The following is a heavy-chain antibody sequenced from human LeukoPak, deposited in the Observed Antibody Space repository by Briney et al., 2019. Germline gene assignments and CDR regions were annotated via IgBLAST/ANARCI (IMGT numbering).Heavy chain of an antibody. CDR3: AREGRWLQLVYFDY. CDR1: GFSFSTYW. CDR2: IKEDGSQK. D-gene: IGHD5-24*01. Sequence: GGSLRLSCAPSGFSFSTYWMSWVRQAPGKGLEWVANIKEDGSQKYYVDSVKGRFTIFRDNAKNSLSLQMNSLRADDTAVYYCAREGRWLQLVYFDYWGQGTLVTVSS. J-gene: IGHJ4*02. V-gene: IGHV3-7*03.